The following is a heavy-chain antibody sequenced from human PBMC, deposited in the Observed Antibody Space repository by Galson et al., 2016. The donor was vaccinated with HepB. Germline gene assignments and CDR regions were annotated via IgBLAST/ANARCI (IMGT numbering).Heavy chain of an antibody. D-gene: IGHD2-8*01. J-gene: IGHJ3*02. V-gene: IGHV3-7*05. CDR2: IKEDGSDK. Sequence: SLRLSCAGSGFTFSSSYMDWVRQAPGEGLEWVAKIKEDGSDKFYVDSVKGRFTISRDNAKNSLYLQMNSLRAEDTAVYYCARVADYQNTNAHYDVFDIWGQGTMVTVSS. CDR1: GFTFSSSY. CDR3: ARVADYQNTNAHYDVFDI.